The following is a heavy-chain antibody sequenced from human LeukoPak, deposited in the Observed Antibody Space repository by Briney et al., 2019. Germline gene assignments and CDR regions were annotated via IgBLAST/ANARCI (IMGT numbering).Heavy chain of an antibody. V-gene: IGHV4-59*01. J-gene: IGHJ4*02. CDR2: IYYSGST. CDR1: GPSISSYY. D-gene: IGHD6-13*01. CDR3: ARYSSSWYGELDY. Sequence: PSETLSLTCTVSGPSISSYYWSWIRQPPRKGPEWIGYIYYSGSTNYNPSLKSRVTISVDTSKNQFSLKLSSVTAADTAVYYCARYSSSWYGELDYWGQGTLVTVSS.